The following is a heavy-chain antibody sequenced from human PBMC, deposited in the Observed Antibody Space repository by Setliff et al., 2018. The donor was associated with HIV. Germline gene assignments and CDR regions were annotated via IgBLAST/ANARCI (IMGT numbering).Heavy chain of an antibody. V-gene: IGHV3-23*01. J-gene: IGHJ4*02. D-gene: IGHD3-10*01. CDR3: AKQVSGYFDY. CDR1: GFTFTDYI. Sequence: LRLSCAGSGFTFTDYIMHWVRQAPGKGLEWVSTSGNGGIIVYTDSVKGRFTMSRDNSKNTLFLVLTSLRPEDTAVYYCAKQVSGYFDYWGQGALVTVSS. CDR2: SGNGGII.